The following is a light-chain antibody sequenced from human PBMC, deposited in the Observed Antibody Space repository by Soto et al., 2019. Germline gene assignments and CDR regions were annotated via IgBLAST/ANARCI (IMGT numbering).Light chain of an antibody. J-gene: IGKJ4*01. CDR3: QQYNSYART. V-gene: IGKV1-5*03. CDR2: KAS. CDR1: QSISSW. Sequence: DIQMTQSPSTLSASVGDRVTITCRASQSISSWLAGYQQKPGKAPKLLIYKASSLESGVPSRFSGSGSGTEFTLTISSRQPDDFATYYCQQYNSYARTFGGGTKVEIK.